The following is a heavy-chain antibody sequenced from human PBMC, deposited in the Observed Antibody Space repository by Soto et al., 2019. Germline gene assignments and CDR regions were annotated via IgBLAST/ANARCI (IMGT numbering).Heavy chain of an antibody. CDR1: GFTVSSNY. D-gene: IGHD6-19*01. Sequence: GGSLRLSCAASGFTVSSNYMSWVRQAPGKGLEWVSVIYSGGSTYYADSVKGRFTISRDNSKNTLYLQMNSLRAEDTAVYYCARDTYSSGWYHSQWNWFDPWGQGTLVTVSS. V-gene: IGHV3-66*01. J-gene: IGHJ5*02. CDR3: ARDTYSSGWYHSQWNWFDP. CDR2: IYSGGST.